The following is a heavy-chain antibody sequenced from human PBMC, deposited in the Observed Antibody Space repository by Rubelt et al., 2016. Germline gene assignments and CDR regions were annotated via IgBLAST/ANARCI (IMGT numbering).Heavy chain of an antibody. Sequence: EFGGGVVQPGRSLRLSCAASGFTFSSYGMHWVRQAPGKGLEWVAVIWYDGSNKYYADSVKGRFTISRDNSKNTLYLQMNSLRAEDTAVYYCARGDIREDSRDAFDSWGQGTMVTVSS. D-gene: IGHD3-22*01. V-gene: IGHV3-33*01. J-gene: IGHJ3*02. CDR1: GFTFSSYG. CDR3: ARGDIREDSRDAFDS. CDR2: IWYDGSNK.